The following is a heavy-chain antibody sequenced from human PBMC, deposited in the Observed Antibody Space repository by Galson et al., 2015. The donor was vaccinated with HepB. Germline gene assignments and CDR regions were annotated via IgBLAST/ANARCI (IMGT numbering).Heavy chain of an antibody. CDR1: GFTFSSYW. Sequence: SLRLSCAASGFTFSSYWMSWVRQAPGKGLEWVANIKQDGSEKYYVDSVKGRFTISRDNAKNSLYLQMNSLRAEDTAVYYCARGPTTLVPAAMRKMYNWFDPWGQGTLVTVSS. D-gene: IGHD2-2*01. CDR3: ARGPTTLVPAAMRKMYNWFDP. J-gene: IGHJ5*02. CDR2: IKQDGSEK. V-gene: IGHV3-7*01.